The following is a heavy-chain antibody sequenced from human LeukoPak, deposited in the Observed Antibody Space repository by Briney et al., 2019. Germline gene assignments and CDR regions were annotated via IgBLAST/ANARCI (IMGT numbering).Heavy chain of an antibody. CDR1: GFTFSDYY. D-gene: IGHD6-6*01. Sequence: GGSLRLSCAASGFTFSDYYMSWIRQAPGKGLEWVSYISSSGSTIYYADSVKGRFTISRDNAKNSLYLQMNRLRAEDTAEYYCARRVSGWNYFDYWGQGTLVTVSS. J-gene: IGHJ4*02. CDR2: ISSSGSTI. CDR3: ARRVSGWNYFDY. V-gene: IGHV3-11*01.